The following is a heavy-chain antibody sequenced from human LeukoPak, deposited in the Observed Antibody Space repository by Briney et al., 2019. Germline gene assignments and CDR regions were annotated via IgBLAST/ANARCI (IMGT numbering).Heavy chain of an antibody. CDR1: GGSISSSSYY. CDR2: IYYSGST. Sequence: SETLSLTCTVSGGSISSSSYYWGWIRQPPGKGLEWIGSIYYSGSTYYNPSLKSRVTISVDTSKNQFSLKLSSVTAADTAVYYCARDDYGGSPYDYWGQGTLVTVSS. D-gene: IGHD4-23*01. V-gene: IGHV4-39*07. J-gene: IGHJ4*02. CDR3: ARDDYGGSPYDY.